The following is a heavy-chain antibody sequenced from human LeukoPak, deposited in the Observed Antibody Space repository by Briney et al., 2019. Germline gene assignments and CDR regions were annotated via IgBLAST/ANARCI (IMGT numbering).Heavy chain of an antibody. CDR3: ARGDSVTMIVDAFDI. V-gene: IGHV4-34*01. CDR2: INHSGST. J-gene: IGHJ3*02. CDR1: GGSFSGYY. D-gene: IGHD3-22*01. Sequence: SETLSLTCAVYGGSFSGYYWSWIRQPPGKGLEWIGEINHSGSTNYNPSLKSRVTISVDTSKNQFSLKLSSVTAADTAVYYCARGDSVTMIVDAFDIWGQGTMVTVSS.